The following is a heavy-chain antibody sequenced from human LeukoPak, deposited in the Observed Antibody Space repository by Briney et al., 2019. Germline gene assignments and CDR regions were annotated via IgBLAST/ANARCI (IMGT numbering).Heavy chain of an antibody. J-gene: IGHJ4*02. CDR1: GFSLTTRGMC. V-gene: IGHV2-70*17. CDR2: IDWDDDK. CDR3: ARIVSANCYGDY. D-gene: IGHD2-2*01. Sequence: SGPALVKPTQTLTLTCTFSGFSLTTRGMCVSWIRQPAGKALEWLARIDWDDDKFYNTSLKTRLTISKDTSKNQVVLTLTNMDPVDTATYYCARIVSANCYGDYWGQGTLVTVSS.